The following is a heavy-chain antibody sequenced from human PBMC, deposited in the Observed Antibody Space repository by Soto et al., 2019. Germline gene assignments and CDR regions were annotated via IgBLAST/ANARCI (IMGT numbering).Heavy chain of an antibody. D-gene: IGHD3-16*01. CDR1: GYSITKYG. J-gene: IGHJ6*02. CDR3: ARGITIGGVLNGVDV. Sequence: ASVKVSCKXSGYSITKYGISWVRQAPGQGLEWMGWLNTDNGKTYYAQKFQGRVTMTTDTSTTIAYMELRSLTSDDTALYFCARGITIGGVLNGVDVWGQGTTVTVSS. CDR2: LNTDNGKT. V-gene: IGHV1-18*01.